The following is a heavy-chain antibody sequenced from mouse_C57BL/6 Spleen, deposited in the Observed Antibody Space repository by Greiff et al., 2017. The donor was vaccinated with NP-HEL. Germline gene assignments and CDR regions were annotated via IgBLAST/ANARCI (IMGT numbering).Heavy chain of an antibody. D-gene: IGHD3-2*02. CDR1: GFTFSNYW. CDR3: TQGDYYAMDG. Sequence: EVKLVESGGGLVQPGGSMKLSCVASGFTFSNYWMNWVRQSPEKGLEWVAQIRLKSDNYATHYAESVKGRFTISRDASKSSVYLQMNNLRAEDTGIYYCTQGDYYAMDGWGQGASVTVAS. CDR2: IRLKSDNYAT. V-gene: IGHV6-3*01. J-gene: IGHJ4*01.